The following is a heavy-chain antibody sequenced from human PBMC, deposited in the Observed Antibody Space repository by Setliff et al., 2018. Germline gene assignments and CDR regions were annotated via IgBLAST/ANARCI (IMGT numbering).Heavy chain of an antibody. Sequence: ASVKVSCKSSGYTFTSYGINWVRQAPGQGLEWMGWINAYAQKFQGRVTLTTDTPTSTAYMELRSLRSDDTAVYYCARSPPNRGSGIGWYGDFWGQGTLVTVSS. CDR2: INA. J-gene: IGHJ4*02. D-gene: IGHD6-19*01. CDR1: GYTFTSYG. CDR3: ARSPPNRGSGIGWYGDF. V-gene: IGHV1-18*01.